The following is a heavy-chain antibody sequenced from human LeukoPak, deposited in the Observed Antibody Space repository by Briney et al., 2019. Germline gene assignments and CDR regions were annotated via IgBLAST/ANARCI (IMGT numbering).Heavy chain of an antibody. J-gene: IGHJ3*02. V-gene: IGHV3-74*01. CDR3: ARVDDLDAFDI. CDR1: GLTFSSYW. D-gene: IGHD2-2*03. Sequence: QSGGSLRLSCAASGLTFSSYWMHWVRQAPGKGLVWVSRINRDGSSTSYADSVKGRFTISRDNAKNTLYLQMNSLRAEDTAVYYCARVDDLDAFDIWGQGTMVTVSS. CDR2: INRDGSST.